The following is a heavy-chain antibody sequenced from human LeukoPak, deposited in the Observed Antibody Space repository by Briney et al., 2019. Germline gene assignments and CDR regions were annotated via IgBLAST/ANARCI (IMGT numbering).Heavy chain of an antibody. Sequence: GGSLRLSCAASGFTFSSYGMHWVRQAPGKGLEWVAFIRYDGSNKYYADSVKGRFTISRDNSKNMLYLQMNSLRAGDTAVYYCAKVEAQPPKAFDIWGQGTMVTVSS. CDR1: GFTFSSYG. D-gene: IGHD1-1*01. J-gene: IGHJ3*02. V-gene: IGHV3-30*02. CDR3: AKVEAQPPKAFDI. CDR2: IRYDGSNK.